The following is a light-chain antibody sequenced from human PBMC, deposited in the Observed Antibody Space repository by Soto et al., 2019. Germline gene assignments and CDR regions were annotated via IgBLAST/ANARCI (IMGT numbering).Light chain of an antibody. CDR2: AAS. CDR1: PGLGTN. CDR3: HQYNHWPLT. J-gene: IGKJ4*01. Sequence: EVLTTQSPATLSMSPGERATLSCRASPGLGTNLAWYQQKPGQAPRLLIYAASTRATCVPGRFSGSESGTEFTLTISSLQSEDFAVYYCHQYNHWPLTFGGGTKVDIK. V-gene: IGKV3-15*01.